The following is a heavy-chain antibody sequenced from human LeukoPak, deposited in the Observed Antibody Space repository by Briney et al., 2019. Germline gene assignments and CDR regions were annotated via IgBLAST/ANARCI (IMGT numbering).Heavy chain of an antibody. V-gene: IGHV4-59*01. Sequence: KPSETLSLTCTVSGGSISSYYWSWIRQPPGKGLEWIGYIYYSGSTNYNPSLKSRVTISVDTSKNQFSLKLSSVTAADTAVYYCARVTREVTDYFDYWGQGTLVTVSS. J-gene: IGHJ4*02. CDR1: GGSISSYY. D-gene: IGHD4-23*01. CDR2: IYYSGST. CDR3: ARVTREVTDYFDY.